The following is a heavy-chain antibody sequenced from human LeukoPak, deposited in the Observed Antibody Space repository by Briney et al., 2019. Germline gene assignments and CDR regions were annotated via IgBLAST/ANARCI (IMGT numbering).Heavy chain of an antibody. CDR2: IFNTGHT. Sequence: PSETLSLTCSVSGGSINSHYWSWIRQPPGKRLEWLGYIFNTGHTNYNPSLASRVTMSVDTSRAQFFLRLSPVTAADTAIYYCASRPADTTWYGVFDYWSQGTLVTVSS. CDR3: ASRPADTTWYGVFDY. CDR1: GGSINSHY. D-gene: IGHD3-10*01. V-gene: IGHV4-59*11. J-gene: IGHJ4*02.